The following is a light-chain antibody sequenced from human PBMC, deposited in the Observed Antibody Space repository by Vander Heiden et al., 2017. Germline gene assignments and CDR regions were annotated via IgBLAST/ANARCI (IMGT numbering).Light chain of an antibody. CDR1: SSHIGSNT. CDR2: TNN. Sequence: QSVLTQPPSASGTPGQRVTISCSGSSSHIGSNTVNWYQQLPGTAPKLLIYTNNQRPSGVPDRFSGSKSGTSASLAISGLQSEDEADYYCAACDDSLNGPEFGGGTKLTVL. V-gene: IGLV1-44*01. CDR3: AACDDSLNGPE. J-gene: IGLJ3*02.